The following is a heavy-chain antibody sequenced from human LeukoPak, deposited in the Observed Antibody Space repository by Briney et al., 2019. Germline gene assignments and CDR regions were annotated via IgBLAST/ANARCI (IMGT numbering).Heavy chain of an antibody. CDR1: GFTFNNYG. Sequence: GKSLRLSCAASGFTFNNYGMHWVRQAPGKGLEWVAVISYEGRSIHYPDSVKGRFTISRDISTDTLWLQMDSLRTEDTAVYYCAKGPLRGTAAAIDYWGQGTLVTVSS. V-gene: IGHV3-30*18. CDR3: AKGPLRGTAAAIDY. J-gene: IGHJ4*02. CDR2: ISYEGRSI. D-gene: IGHD2-2*01.